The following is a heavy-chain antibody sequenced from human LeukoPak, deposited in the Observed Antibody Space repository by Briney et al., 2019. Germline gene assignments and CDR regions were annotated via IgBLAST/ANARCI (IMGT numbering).Heavy chain of an antibody. V-gene: IGHV3-7*01. D-gene: IGHD3-9*01. CDR1: GFTFSGYS. CDR3: ARPFSVHFDWDF. J-gene: IGHJ4*02. CDR2: IKPDGSEK. Sequence: GGSLRLSCAASGFTFSGYSMTWVRQAPGKGLEWVANIKPDGSEKYYVNSLKGRFIISRDNGKNSLYLQMNSLRAEDTAVYYCARPFSVHFDWDFWGQGTLVTVSS.